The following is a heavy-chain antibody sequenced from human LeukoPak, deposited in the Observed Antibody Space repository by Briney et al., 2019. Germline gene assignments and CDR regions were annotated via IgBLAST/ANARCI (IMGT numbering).Heavy chain of an antibody. CDR3: ARLLGPITIFGVVRAP. CDR2: IYSDGTT. J-gene: IGHJ5*02. D-gene: IGHD3-3*01. Sequence: SETLSLTCSVSGGSVSGSSYHWTWIRQPAGKGLEWIGRIYSDGTTNYNPSLKSRVTMSADTSKNQFSLKLTSVTAADTAVYYCARLLGPITIFGVVRAPWGQGTLVTVSS. V-gene: IGHV4-61*02. CDR1: GGSVSGSSYH.